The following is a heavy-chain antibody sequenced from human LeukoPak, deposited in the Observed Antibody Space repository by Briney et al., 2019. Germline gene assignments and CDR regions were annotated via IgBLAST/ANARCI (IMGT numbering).Heavy chain of an antibody. Sequence: GGSLRLSCAASGFTFDDYGMSWVRQAPGKGLEWVSAISGSGGSTYYADSVKGRFTISRDNSKNTLYLQMNSLRAEDTAVYYCAKEIDYYDCSGSGLGFDYWGQGTLVTVSS. CDR1: GFTFDDYG. D-gene: IGHD3-22*01. V-gene: IGHV3-23*01. CDR2: ISGSGGST. CDR3: AKEIDYYDCSGSGLGFDY. J-gene: IGHJ4*02.